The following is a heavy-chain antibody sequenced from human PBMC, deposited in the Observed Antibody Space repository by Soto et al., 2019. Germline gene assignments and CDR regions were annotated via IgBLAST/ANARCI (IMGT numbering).Heavy chain of an antibody. Sequence: QVQLVESGGGVVQPGRSLRLSCAASGFTFSSYGMHWVRQAPGKGLEWVAVISYDGSNKYYADSVKGRFTISRDNSKNTLYLQMNSLRAEDTAVYYCAKGAVYYRRGWFDYWGQGTLVTVSS. CDR2: ISYDGSNK. J-gene: IGHJ4*02. V-gene: IGHV3-30*18. D-gene: IGHD2-8*01. CDR1: GFTFSSYG. CDR3: AKGAVYYRRGWFDY.